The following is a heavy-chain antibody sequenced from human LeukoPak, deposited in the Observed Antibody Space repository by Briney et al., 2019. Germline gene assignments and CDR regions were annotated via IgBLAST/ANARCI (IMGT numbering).Heavy chain of an antibody. CDR1: GGSISTYY. CDR3: VRDRWFGEYTFDY. CDR2: IYYSGST. D-gene: IGHD3-10*01. Sequence: SETLSLTCTVSGGSISTYYWGWIRQPPGKGLEWIGSIYYSGSTYYNPSLKSRVTISVDTSKNQFSLKLSSVTAADTAVYYCVRDRWFGEYTFDYWGQGTLVTVSS. V-gene: IGHV4-39*07. J-gene: IGHJ4*02.